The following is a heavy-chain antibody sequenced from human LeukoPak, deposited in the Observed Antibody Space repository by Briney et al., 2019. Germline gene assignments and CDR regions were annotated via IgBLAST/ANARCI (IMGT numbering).Heavy chain of an antibody. J-gene: IGHJ4*02. CDR2: INPNSGGT. CDR3: AGVGTEGYSYGHGWYFDY. V-gene: IGHV1-2*06. Sequence: ASVKVSCKASGYTFTGYYMHWVRQAPGQGLEWMGRINPNSGGTNYAQKFQGRVTMTRDTSISTAYMELSRLRSDDTAVYYCAGVGTEGYSYGHGWYFDYWGQGTLVTVSS. D-gene: IGHD5-18*01. CDR1: GYTFTGYY.